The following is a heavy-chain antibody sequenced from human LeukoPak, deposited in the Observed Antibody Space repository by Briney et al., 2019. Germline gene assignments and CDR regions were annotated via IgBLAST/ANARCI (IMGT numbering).Heavy chain of an antibody. CDR1: AYTFTRYY. V-gene: IGHV1-2*02. D-gene: IGHD3-16*01. Sequence: ASVKVSCKASAYTFTRYYVHWVGQAPGKGLEWMGWIYPNSGGTNYAQKFQGRVTMTRDTSISTAYMELSRLRSDDTAVYYCARETSQKGAHYMDVWGKGTTVTISS. CDR2: IYPNSGGT. J-gene: IGHJ6*03. CDR3: ARETSQKGAHYMDV.